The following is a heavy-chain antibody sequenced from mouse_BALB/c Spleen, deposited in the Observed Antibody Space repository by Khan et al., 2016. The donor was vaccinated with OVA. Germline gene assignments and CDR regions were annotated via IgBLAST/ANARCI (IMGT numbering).Heavy chain of an antibody. J-gene: IGHJ3*01. CDR3: ARDDGDSLFAY. CDR1: DYTFTDYP. Sequence: QVQLQQSGPELVRPGVSVKISCKGPDYTFTDYPMHWVQQSHVKSLEWIGAVSTKYGNAYYNQKFKGKAIMTVDKSSSTAYMELARLTSEDSAIYYCARDDGDSLFAYWGQGTLVTVSA. CDR2: VSTKYGNA. D-gene: IGHD2-3*01. V-gene: IGHV1S137*01.